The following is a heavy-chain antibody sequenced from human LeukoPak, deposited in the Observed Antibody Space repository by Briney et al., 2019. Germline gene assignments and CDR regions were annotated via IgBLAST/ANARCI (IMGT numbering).Heavy chain of an antibody. J-gene: IGHJ4*02. V-gene: IGHV3-30-3*01. D-gene: IGHD3-22*01. Sequence: GGSLRLSCAASGFTFSSYAMHWVRQAPGKGLEWVAVISYDGSNKYYADSVKGRFTISRDNSKNTLYLQMNSLRAEDTAVYYCARTPVVVRKGTFFDYWGQGTLVTVPS. CDR2: ISYDGSNK. CDR3: ARTPVVVRKGTFFDY. CDR1: GFTFSSYA.